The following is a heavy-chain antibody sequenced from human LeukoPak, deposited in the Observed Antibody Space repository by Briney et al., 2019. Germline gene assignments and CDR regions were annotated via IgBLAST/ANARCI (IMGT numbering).Heavy chain of an antibody. CDR2: ISSNGHST. J-gene: IGHJ4*02. D-gene: IGHD5-18*01. CDR3: ARVDGYSYGRIDY. V-gene: IGHV3-64*01. Sequence: GGSLRLSCAASGFTFSSYAMHWVRQAPGKGLEYVSAISSNGHSTYYANSVKGRFTISRDNSKNTLYLQMGSLRAEDMALYYCARVDGYSYGRIDYWGQGTLVTVSS. CDR1: GFTFSSYA.